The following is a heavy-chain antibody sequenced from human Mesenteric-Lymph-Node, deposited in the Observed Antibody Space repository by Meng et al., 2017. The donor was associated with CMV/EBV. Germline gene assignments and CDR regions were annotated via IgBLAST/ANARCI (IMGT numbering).Heavy chain of an antibody. J-gene: IGHJ4*02. Sequence: VGSGVRLVDPVGSLILSCVDDAIAFTSYCQTWIRQVPGEGLVWVSRINTDGSITSYADSVKGRFTISRDNAKNTLYLQMSDLRADDSACYYCIRDLVGKRDDWGQGTLVTVSS. CDR3: IRDLVGKRDD. D-gene: IGHD5-24*01. CDR1: AIAFTSYC. CDR2: INTDGSIT. V-gene: IGHV3-74*01.